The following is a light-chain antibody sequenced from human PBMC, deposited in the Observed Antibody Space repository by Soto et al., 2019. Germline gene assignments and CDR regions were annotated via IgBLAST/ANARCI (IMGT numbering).Light chain of an antibody. CDR3: QQRSNWRLFT. CDR2: DAS. V-gene: IGKV3-11*01. Sequence: EIVLTQSPATLSLSPGERATLSCRASQSVSSYLAWYQQKPGQAPRLLIYDASNRATGIPARFSGSGSGTAFTLTISSLEPEDFAVYYCQQRSNWRLFTFGPGTKVDIK. J-gene: IGKJ3*01. CDR1: QSVSSY.